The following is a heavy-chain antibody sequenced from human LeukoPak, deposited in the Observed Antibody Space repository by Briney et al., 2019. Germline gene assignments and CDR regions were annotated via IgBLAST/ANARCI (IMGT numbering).Heavy chain of an antibody. D-gene: IGHD3-16*01. CDR2: IYHSGST. V-gene: IGHV4-59*08. CDR1: GGYSSSYY. Sequence: PSETLSLTCTVSGGYSSSYYWSWIRQPPGKGLEWIGYIYHSGSTNYNPSLKSRVTISVDTSKNQFSLKLSSVTAADTAVYYCARRDTVGEYYFDYWGQGTLVTVSS. J-gene: IGHJ4*02. CDR3: ARRDTVGEYYFDY.